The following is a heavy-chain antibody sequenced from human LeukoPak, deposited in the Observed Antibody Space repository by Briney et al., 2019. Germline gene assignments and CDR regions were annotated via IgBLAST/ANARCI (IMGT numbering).Heavy chain of an antibody. J-gene: IGHJ5*02. V-gene: IGHV3-11*04. Sequence: KSGGSLRLSCAASGFNFSDYYMSWIRQAPGKGLEWVSYISSSGSFIYYADSVKGRFTISRDNAKNSLYLQMNSLRAEDTAVYYCAREPHYDSSGYINWFDPWGQGTLVTVSS. CDR3: AREPHYDSSGYINWFDP. CDR1: GFNFSDYY. D-gene: IGHD3-22*01. CDR2: ISSSGSFI.